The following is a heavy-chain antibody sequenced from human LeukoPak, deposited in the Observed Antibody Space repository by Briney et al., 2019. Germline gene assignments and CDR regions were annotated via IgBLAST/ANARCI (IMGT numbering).Heavy chain of an antibody. J-gene: IGHJ4*02. Sequence: GGSLRLSCEASGFTFNTYAMFWVRQAPGKGREWVACISHDGSKKDYIDSVKGRFTISRDNSRNTLDLQMTSLRPDDTGVYFCARNDPESELGTGVCSYWGQGALVIVSS. CDR1: GFTFNTYA. CDR3: ARNDPESELGTGVCSY. CDR2: ISHDGSKK. D-gene: IGHD1-26*01. V-gene: IGHV3-30*04.